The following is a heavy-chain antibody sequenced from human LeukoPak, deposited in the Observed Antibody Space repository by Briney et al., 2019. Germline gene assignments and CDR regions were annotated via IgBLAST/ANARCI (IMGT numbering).Heavy chain of an antibody. D-gene: IGHD6-19*01. CDR2: IIPIFGTA. Sequence: SVKVSCKASGGTFSSYAISWVRQAPGQGLEWMGRIIPIFGTANYAQKFQGRVTITTDESTSTAYRELSSLRSEDTAVYYCARGSVAGTFYDYWGQGTLVTVSS. CDR3: ARGSVAGTFYDY. V-gene: IGHV1-69*05. CDR1: GGTFSSYA. J-gene: IGHJ4*02.